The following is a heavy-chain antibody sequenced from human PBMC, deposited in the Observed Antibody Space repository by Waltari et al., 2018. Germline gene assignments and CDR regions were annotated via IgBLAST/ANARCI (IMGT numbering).Heavy chain of an antibody. CDR1: GFTVSSNY. D-gene: IGHD6-19*01. CDR2: IYSGGST. J-gene: IGHJ4*02. V-gene: IGHV3-53*01. Sequence: EVQLVESGGGLLQPGGSLRLSCAASGFTVSSNYMSWVRQAPGKGLEWVSFIYSGGSTYYADSVKGRFTISRDNSKNTLYLQMNSLRAEDTAVYYCARETVAGTGFDYWGQGTLVTVSS. CDR3: ARETVAGTGFDY.